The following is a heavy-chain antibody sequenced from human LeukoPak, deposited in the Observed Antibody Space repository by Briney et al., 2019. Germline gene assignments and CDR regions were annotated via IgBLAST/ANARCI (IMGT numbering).Heavy chain of an antibody. CDR3: AGEPYCSSTSCYGFNWFDP. V-gene: IGHV1-69*01. CDR1: GGTFISYA. D-gene: IGHD2-2*01. Sequence: GASVKVSCKASGGTFISYAISWVRQAPGQGLEWMGGIIPIFGTANYAQKFQGRVTITADESTSTAYMELSSLRSEDTAVYYCAGEPYCSSTSCYGFNWFDPWGQGTLVTVSS. J-gene: IGHJ5*02. CDR2: IIPIFGTA.